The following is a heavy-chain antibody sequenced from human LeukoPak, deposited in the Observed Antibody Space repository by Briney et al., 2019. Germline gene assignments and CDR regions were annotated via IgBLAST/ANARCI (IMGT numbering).Heavy chain of an antibody. CDR2: IYYSGST. J-gene: IGHJ4*02. CDR1: GGSINSYY. CDR3: ARYHKSIVAATHFDY. Sequence: SETLSLTCTVSGGSINSYYWSWIRQPPGKGLEWIGHIYYSGSTKYNPSLKSRVTISVDTSKNQFSLKLSSVTAADTAVYYCARYHKSIVAATHFDYWGQGTLVTVSS. D-gene: IGHD1-26*01. V-gene: IGHV4-59*01.